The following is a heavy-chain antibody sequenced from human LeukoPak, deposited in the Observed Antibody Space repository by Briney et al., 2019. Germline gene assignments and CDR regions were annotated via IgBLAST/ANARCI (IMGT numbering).Heavy chain of an antibody. CDR3: AKVLITMVRGAMLGYYFDY. Sequence: GGSLRLSCAASGFTFSSYAMSWVRQAPGKGLEWVPAISGSGGSTYYADSVKGRFTISRDNSKNTLYLQMNSLRAEDTAVYYCAKVLITMVRGAMLGYYFDYWGQGTLVTVSS. CDR1: GFTFSSYA. CDR2: ISGSGGST. D-gene: IGHD3-10*01. J-gene: IGHJ4*02. V-gene: IGHV3-23*01.